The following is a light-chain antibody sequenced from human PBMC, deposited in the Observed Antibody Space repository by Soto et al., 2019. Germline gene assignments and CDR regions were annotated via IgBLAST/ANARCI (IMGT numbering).Light chain of an antibody. J-gene: IGLJ6*01. Sequence: QSVLTQPASVSGSPGQSITISCTGTSSDIGSYDYVSWYQQHPGKAPNLIIYEVTDRPSGVSNRFSGSKSGNTASLTISGLQAEDEADYYCCSYAGTYIGYVFGSETKLTVL. CDR1: SSDIGSYDY. V-gene: IGLV2-14*01. CDR3: CSYAGTYIGYV. CDR2: EVT.